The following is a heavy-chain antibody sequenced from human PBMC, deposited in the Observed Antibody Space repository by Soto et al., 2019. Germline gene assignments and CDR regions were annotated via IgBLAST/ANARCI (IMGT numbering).Heavy chain of an antibody. CDR2: ISHDGNYK. CDR3: VADYVATDTFDI. Sequence: QVPLVESGGGVVQPGRSLRLPCAASGFTFVTYGMHWVRQAPGKGLEWVAVISHDGNYKYYADSVKGRFTISRDNSRNTVYLQMNSLRAEDTAVYYCVADYVATDTFDIWGQGTLVTVSS. J-gene: IGHJ3*02. D-gene: IGHD3-10*02. CDR1: GFTFVTYG. V-gene: IGHV3-30*03.